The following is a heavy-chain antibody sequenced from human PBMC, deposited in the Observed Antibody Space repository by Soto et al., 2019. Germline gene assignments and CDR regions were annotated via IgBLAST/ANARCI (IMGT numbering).Heavy chain of an antibody. CDR1: GNTFSDYA. D-gene: IGHD4-17*01. V-gene: IGHV3-23*01. J-gene: IGHJ5*02. Sequence: EVQLLASGGGLVQPGGSLRLSCAASGNTFSDYAMTWVRQAPGKGLEWVSVITDAGGRTYYAASAKGRFTISRDNSKNTLYLQMHSLRAEDTAIYYCAKSVGTYGDNSERAERFDPWGQGTLVTVSS. CDR3: AKSVGTYGDNSERAERFDP. CDR2: ITDAGGRT.